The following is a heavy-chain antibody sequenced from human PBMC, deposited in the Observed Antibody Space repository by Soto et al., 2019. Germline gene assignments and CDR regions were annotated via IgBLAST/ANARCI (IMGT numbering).Heavy chain of an antibody. CDR1: GGTFSSYA. CDR2: IIPIFGTA. V-gene: IGHV1-69*13. Sequence: GASVKVSCKASGGTFSSYAISWARQAPGQGLEWMGGIIPIFGTANYAQKFQGRVTITADESTSTAYMELSSLRSEDTAVYYCARARAPGGSYGMDVWRQGTTVTVSS. D-gene: IGHD3-10*01. CDR3: ARARAPGGSYGMDV. J-gene: IGHJ6*02.